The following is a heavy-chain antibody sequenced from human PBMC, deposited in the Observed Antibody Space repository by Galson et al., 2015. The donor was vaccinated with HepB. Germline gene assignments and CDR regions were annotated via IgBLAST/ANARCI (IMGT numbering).Heavy chain of an antibody. Sequence: RLSCAASGCPFNTYWMTWVRQAPGKGLEWVANINEDGSDKNYVDSVKGRFIISRDNAKRALYLQMNSLRADDTAVYYCATRGQAMADWGQGTLVTVSS. V-gene: IGHV3-7*01. J-gene: IGHJ4*02. CDR1: GCPFNTYW. CDR3: ATRGQAMAD. CDR2: INEDGSDK. D-gene: IGHD6-19*01.